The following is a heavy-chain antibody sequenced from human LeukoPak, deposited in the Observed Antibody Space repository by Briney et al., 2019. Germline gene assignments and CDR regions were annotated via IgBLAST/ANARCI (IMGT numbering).Heavy chain of an antibody. J-gene: IGHJ4*02. V-gene: IGHV3-48*01. Sequence: PGGSLRLSCAASGFIFSIYNMNWVRQAPGKGLEWVSYISSSSSTIYYTDSVKGRFTISRDNAKNSLYPQMNSLRAEDTAVYYCARDHRGGDFDYWGQGTLVTVSS. D-gene: IGHD2-21*01. CDR3: ARDHRGGDFDY. CDR2: ISSSSSTI. CDR1: GFIFSIYN.